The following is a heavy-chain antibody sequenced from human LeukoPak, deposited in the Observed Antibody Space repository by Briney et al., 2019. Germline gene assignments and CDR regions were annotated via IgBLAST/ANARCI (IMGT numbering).Heavy chain of an antibody. CDR3: ARAPGVTHGPFDY. CDR1: GGAFSSYA. D-gene: IGHD4-23*01. Sequence: GASVKVSCKASGGAFSSYAISWVRQAPGQGLEWMGGIIPIFGTANYAQKFQGRVTITADESTSTAYMELSSLRSEDTAVYYCARAPGVTHGPFDYWGQGTLVTVSS. V-gene: IGHV1-69*13. CDR2: IIPIFGTA. J-gene: IGHJ4*02.